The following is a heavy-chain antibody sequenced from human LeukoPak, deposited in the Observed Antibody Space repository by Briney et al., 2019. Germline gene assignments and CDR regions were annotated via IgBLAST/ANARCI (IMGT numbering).Heavy chain of an antibody. CDR3: ARGDYSDSQRFGS. D-gene: IGHD3-22*01. J-gene: IGHJ4*02. CDR1: GGSISNYY. Sequence: SETLSLTCSVSGGSISNYYWSWIRQPPGKGLEFIGYIYYTGRADYNPSLKSRVTMSVDTSKNHFSLKLTSVTAADTAVYFCARGDYSDSQRFGSWGQGILVTVSS. V-gene: IGHV4-59*01. CDR2: IYYTGRA.